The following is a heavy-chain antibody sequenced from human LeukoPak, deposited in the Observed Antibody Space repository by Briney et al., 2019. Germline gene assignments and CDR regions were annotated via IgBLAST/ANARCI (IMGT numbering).Heavy chain of an antibody. J-gene: IGHJ4*02. Sequence: SETLSLTCTVSGGSISSSSYYWGWIRQPPGKGLEWIGSIYYSGSTYYNPSLKSRVTISVDTSKNQFSLKLSSVTAADTAVYYCARQGKNYYDSSGYYFDYFDYWGQGTLVTVSS. D-gene: IGHD3-22*01. CDR1: GGSISSSSYY. V-gene: IGHV4-39*01. CDR3: ARQGKNYYDSSGYYFDYFDY. CDR2: IYYSGST.